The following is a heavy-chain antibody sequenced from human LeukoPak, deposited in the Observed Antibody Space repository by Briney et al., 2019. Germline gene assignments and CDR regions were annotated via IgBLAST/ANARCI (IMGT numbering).Heavy chain of an antibody. J-gene: IGHJ5*02. CDR3: ARVYRIAAAGANWFDP. CDR2: INPSGGST. D-gene: IGHD6-13*01. V-gene: IGHV1-46*01. Sequence: ASVKVSCKASGYTFTSYYMHWVRQAPGQGLEWMGIINPSGGSTSYAQKFQGRVTMTRDTSTSTVYMELSSLRSEDTAVYYCARVYRIAAAGANWFDPWGQGTLVTVSS. CDR1: GYTFTSYY.